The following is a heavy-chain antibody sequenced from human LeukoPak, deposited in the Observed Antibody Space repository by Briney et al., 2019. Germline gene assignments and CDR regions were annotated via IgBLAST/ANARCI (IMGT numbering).Heavy chain of an antibody. J-gene: IGHJ4*02. Sequence: GASVKVSCKASGYTFTSYGISWVRQAPGQGLEWMGIINPSGGSTSYAQKFQGRVTMTRGTSTTTVYMELSSLRSEDTAVYYCARLGRTTSGEGLDYWGQGTLVTVSS. CDR3: ARLGRTTSGEGLDY. V-gene: IGHV1-46*01. D-gene: IGHD2-2*01. CDR2: INPSGGST. CDR1: GYTFTSYG.